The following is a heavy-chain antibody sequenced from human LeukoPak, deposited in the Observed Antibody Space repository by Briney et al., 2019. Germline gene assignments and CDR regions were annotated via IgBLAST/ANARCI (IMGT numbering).Heavy chain of an antibody. CDR3: ANSGFRGDNWFDP. V-gene: IGHV1-46*01. CDR1: GYTFTSYY. Sequence: GASVKVSCKASGYTFTSYYMHWVRQAPGQGLEWMGIINPSGGSTSYAQKFQGRVTMTRDTSTSTAYMELSSLRSEDTAVYYCANSGFRGDNWFDPWGQGTLVTVSS. CDR2: INPSGGST. J-gene: IGHJ5*02. D-gene: IGHD3-10*01.